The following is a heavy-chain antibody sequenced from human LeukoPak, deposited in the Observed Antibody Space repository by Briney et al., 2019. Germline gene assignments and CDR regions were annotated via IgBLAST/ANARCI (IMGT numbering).Heavy chain of an antibody. J-gene: IGHJ6*02. CDR3: ARGIAVTAYGMDV. CDR2: ISYDGSNK. Sequence: GGSLRLSCAASGFTFSSYGMHWVRQAPGKGLEWVAVISYDGSNKYYPGSVKGRFTISRENAKNSLYLQMNSLRAGDTAVYYCARGIAVTAYGMDVWGQGTTVTVSS. CDR1: GFTFSSYG. V-gene: IGHV3-30*03. D-gene: IGHD6-19*01.